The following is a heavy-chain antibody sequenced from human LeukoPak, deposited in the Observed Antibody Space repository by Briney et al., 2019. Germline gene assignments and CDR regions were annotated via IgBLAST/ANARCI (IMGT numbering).Heavy chain of an antibody. CDR1: GFSFSNYD. J-gene: IGHJ6*02. Sequence: GGSLRLSCSASGFSFSNYDMHWVRQAPGKGLEYVSAISSNGGSTYYADSVKGRLTISRDNSKNTLYLHMSSLRPEDTAVYFYVKDIMGSTDYYYGLDVWGQGTTVTVSS. CDR2: ISSNGGST. D-gene: IGHD3-10*01. CDR3: VKDIMGSTDYYYGLDV. V-gene: IGHV3-64D*09.